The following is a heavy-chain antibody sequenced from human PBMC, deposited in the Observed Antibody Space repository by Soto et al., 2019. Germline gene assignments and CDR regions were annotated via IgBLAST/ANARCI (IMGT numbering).Heavy chain of an antibody. CDR2: MNPNSGNT. J-gene: IGHJ6*03. D-gene: IGHD2-2*01. V-gene: IGHV1-8*01. CDR3: ARGVPAAITYYIDV. Sequence: QVQLVQSGAEVKKPGASVKVSCKASGYTFTSYDINWVRQATGQGLEWMGWMNPNSGNTGYAQKLQGRVTMTRNTSITTAYMELSSLRSEDTAVYYCARGVPAAITYYIDVWGKGTTVTVSS. CDR1: GYTFTSYD.